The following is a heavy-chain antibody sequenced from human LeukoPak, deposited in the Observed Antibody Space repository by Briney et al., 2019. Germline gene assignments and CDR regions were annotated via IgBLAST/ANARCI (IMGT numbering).Heavy chain of an antibody. CDR2: IIPIFGTA. V-gene: IGHV1-69*13. D-gene: IGHD6-19*01. CDR1: GGTFSSYA. CDR3: ASPGIAVADNDY. J-gene: IGHJ4*02. Sequence: SVKVSCKASGGTFSSYATSWVRQAPGQGLEWMGGIIPIFGTANYAQKFQGRVTITADESTSTAYMELSSLRSEDTAVYYCASPGIAVADNDYWGRGTLVTVSS.